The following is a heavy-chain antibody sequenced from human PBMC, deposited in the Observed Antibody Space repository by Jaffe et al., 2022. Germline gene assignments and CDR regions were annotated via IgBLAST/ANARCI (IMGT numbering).Heavy chain of an antibody. CDR2: IYNSETT. J-gene: IGHJ3*02. D-gene: IGHD1-26*01. Sequence: QVQLQESGPGLVKPSETLSLTCTVSGAAISDFYWSWVRQPPNKGLEWIGYIYNSETTDYNPSLKSRATISLEASKTHFSLKLNSVTAADTAIYYCARGLIPGAEHDAFHIWGQGTMVTVSS. V-gene: IGHV4-59*01. CDR3: ARGLIPGAEHDAFHI. CDR1: GAAISDFY.